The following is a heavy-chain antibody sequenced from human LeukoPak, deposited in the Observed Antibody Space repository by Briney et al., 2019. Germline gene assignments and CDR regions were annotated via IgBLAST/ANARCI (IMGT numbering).Heavy chain of an antibody. CDR2: IYYSGST. Sequence: SETLSLTCTVSGGSISGYYWSWIRQPPGKGLEWIGYIYYSGSTNYNPSLKSRVTISVDTSENQFSLKMRSVTAADTAVYYCARGYGSSSWYDYWGQGTLVTVSS. CDR1: GGSISGYY. D-gene: IGHD6-13*01. V-gene: IGHV4-59*08. CDR3: ARGYGSSSWYDY. J-gene: IGHJ4*02.